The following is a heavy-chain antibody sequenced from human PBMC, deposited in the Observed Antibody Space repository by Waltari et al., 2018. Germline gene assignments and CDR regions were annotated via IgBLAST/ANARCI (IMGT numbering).Heavy chain of an antibody. D-gene: IGHD4-17*01. J-gene: IGHJ4*02. CDR2: IYWNDDK. CDR1: GFSLTTSGVA. CDR3: VHDTVNFVFDY. V-gene: IGHV2-5*01. Sequence: QNNLKESGPTLVKPTQTLTRTCTFHGFSLTTSGVAVAWIRQQPGNALEWLALIYWNDDKRYNATLKSRLTITNDSSKIQVVLTMTNMDPVDTATYYCVHDTVNFVFDYWGQGTLVIVSS.